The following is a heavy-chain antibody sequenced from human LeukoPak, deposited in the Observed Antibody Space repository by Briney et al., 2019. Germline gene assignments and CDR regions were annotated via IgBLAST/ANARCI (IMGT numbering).Heavy chain of an antibody. V-gene: IGHV1-8*01. CDR3: ARDQEGFDY. Sequence: GASVKVSCKASGYTFTSYDINWVRQATGQGLEWMGWMNPNSGNTGSAQRFQGRVTMTRNTSISTAYMELSGLRSEDTAVYYCARDQEGFDYWGQGTLVTVSS. J-gene: IGHJ4*02. CDR1: GYTFTSYD. CDR2: MNPNSGNT.